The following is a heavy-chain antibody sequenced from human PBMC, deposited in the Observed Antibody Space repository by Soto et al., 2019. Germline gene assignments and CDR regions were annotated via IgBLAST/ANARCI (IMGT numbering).Heavy chain of an antibody. Sequence: SETLSLTCTVSGGSISSGGYYWSLIRQHPGKGLEWIGYIYYSGGTFYNPSLKSRLTISVVTSKNQFSLKLSSVTAADTAVDYCARVGGIRAFDIWCQGTGVSV. CDR3: ARVGGIRAFDI. CDR1: GGSISSGGYY. V-gene: IGHV4-31*03. CDR2: IYYSGGT. D-gene: IGHD2-15*01. J-gene: IGHJ3*02.